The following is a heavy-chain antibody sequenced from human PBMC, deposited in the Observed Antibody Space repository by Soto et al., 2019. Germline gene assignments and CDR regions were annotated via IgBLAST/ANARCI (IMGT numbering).Heavy chain of an antibody. Sequence: EVQLVESGGGLFQAEGSLRPSCEASGFTFSHYWMHWVRQAPGKGLVWVSRINHDGSDPIYADSVKGRFTISRDNAKNTVYLQMSSLRFEDTAVYYCARGDVNYSSFAFWVQGSLVTVSS. D-gene: IGHD2-21*01. CDR1: GFTFSHYW. CDR2: INHDGSDP. J-gene: IGHJ4*02. CDR3: ARGDVNYSSFAF. V-gene: IGHV3-74*01.